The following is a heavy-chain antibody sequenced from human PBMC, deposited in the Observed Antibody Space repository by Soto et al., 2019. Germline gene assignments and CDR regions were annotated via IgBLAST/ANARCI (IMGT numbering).Heavy chain of an antibody. Sequence: EVQLVESGGGLVKPGGPLRLSCAASGFTFSSYSMNWVRQAPGKGLEWVSSISTTSSYIYYADSVKGRFTISRDNAKNSLYLQMNSLRAEDTAVYYCAREGSLYGDYFSNCVDYWGQGTLVTVSS. CDR1: GFTFSSYS. CDR3: AREGSLYGDYFSNCVDY. V-gene: IGHV3-21*01. J-gene: IGHJ4*02. D-gene: IGHD4-17*01. CDR2: ISTTSSYI.